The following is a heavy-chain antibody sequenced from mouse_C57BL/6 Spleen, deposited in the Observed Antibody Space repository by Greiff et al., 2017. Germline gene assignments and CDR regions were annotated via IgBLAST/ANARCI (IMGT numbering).Heavy chain of an antibody. J-gene: IGHJ4*01. CDR3: ARNYYYGSLYAMDY. D-gene: IGHD1-1*01. Sequence: EVKLQESGPGLVKPSQSLSLTCSVTGYSITSGYYWNWIRQFPGNKLEWMGYISYDGSNNYNPSLKNRISITRDTSKNQCFLKLNSVTTEDTATDYCARNYYYGSLYAMDYWGQGTSVTVSS. CDR2: ISYDGSN. V-gene: IGHV3-6*01. CDR1: GYSITSGYY.